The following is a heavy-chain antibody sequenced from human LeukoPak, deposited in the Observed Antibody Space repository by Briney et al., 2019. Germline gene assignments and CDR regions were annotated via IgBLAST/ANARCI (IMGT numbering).Heavy chain of an antibody. Sequence: GGSLRLSCAASGFSFSSYAITWVRQAPGKGLEWASAISGSGDSTYYSDSVKGRFTISRDNSKNTLYLQMNSLRAEDTAVYYCAKDPWRPSSAPYMDVWGKGTTVTVSS. J-gene: IGHJ6*03. CDR2: ISGSGDST. V-gene: IGHV3-23*01. CDR1: GFSFSSYA. D-gene: IGHD5-12*01. CDR3: AKDPWRPSSAPYMDV.